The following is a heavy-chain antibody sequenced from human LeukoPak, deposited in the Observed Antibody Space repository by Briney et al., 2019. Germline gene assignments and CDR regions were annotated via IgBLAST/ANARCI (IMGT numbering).Heavy chain of an antibody. Sequence: SETLSLTCTVSGGSISNSSFYWGWIRQPPGKGLEWIGSFYYSGSTYYIPSLKSRVTISVDTSKNQFSLRLSSVTASDTAVYFCARRRSGTYYDYWGQGTLVTVSS. J-gene: IGHJ4*02. V-gene: IGHV4-39*01. CDR2: FYYSGST. D-gene: IGHD1-26*01. CDR1: GGSISNSSFY. CDR3: ARRRSGTYYDY.